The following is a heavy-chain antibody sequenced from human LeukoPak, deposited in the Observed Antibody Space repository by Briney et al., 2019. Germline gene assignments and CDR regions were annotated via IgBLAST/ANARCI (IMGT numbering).Heavy chain of an antibody. CDR1: GFTFSNAW. Sequence: GGSLRLSCAASGFTFSNAWMNWVRQAPGKGLEWVGRFKSKTDGGTIDYAAPVKGRFTISRDDSKNTLYLQMNSLKTEDTAVYYCTTGGYRYGDDYWGQGTLVTVSS. CDR3: TTGGYRYGDDY. V-gene: IGHV3-15*07. D-gene: IGHD5-18*01. CDR2: FKSKTDGGTI. J-gene: IGHJ4*02.